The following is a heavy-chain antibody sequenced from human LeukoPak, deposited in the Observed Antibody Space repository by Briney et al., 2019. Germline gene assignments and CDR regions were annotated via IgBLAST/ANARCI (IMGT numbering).Heavy chain of an antibody. J-gene: IGHJ6*03. D-gene: IGHD3-22*01. CDR2: IYYSGGT. Sequence: SETLSLTCTVSGGSISSSSYYWGWIRQPPGKGLEWIGSIYYSGGTYYNPSLKSRVTISVDTSKNQFSLKLSSVTAADTAVYYCARRVPDSSGYYYMDVWGKGTTVTVSS. CDR1: GGSISSSSYY. CDR3: ARRVPDSSGYYYMDV. V-gene: IGHV4-39*01.